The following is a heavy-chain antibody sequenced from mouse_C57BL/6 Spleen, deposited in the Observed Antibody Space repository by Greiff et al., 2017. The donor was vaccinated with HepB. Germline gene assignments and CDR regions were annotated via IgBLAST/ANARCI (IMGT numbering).Heavy chain of an antibody. CDR3: ARWYYGSSYHY. V-gene: IGHV1-64*01. D-gene: IGHD1-1*01. J-gene: IGHJ2*01. Sequence: VQLQQPGAELVKPGASVKLSCKASGYTFTSYWMHWVKQRPGQGLEWIGMIHPNSGSTNYNEKFKSKATLTVDKSSSTAYMQLSSLTSEDSAVYYCARWYYGSSYHYWGQGTTLTVSS. CDR2: IHPNSGST. CDR1: GYTFTSYW.